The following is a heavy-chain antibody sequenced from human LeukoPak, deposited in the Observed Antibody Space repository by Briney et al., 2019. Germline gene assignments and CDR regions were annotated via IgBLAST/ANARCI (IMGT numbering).Heavy chain of an antibody. CDR1: GYTFTSYG. D-gene: IGHD6-19*01. J-gene: IGHJ5*02. CDR3: ARVVAVAGIGLNWFDP. CDR2: ISAYNGNT. V-gene: IGHV1-18*01. Sequence: ASVKVSCKASGYTFTSYGISWARQAPGQGLEWMGWISAYNGNTNYAQKLQGRVTMTTDTSTSTAYMELRSLRSDDTAVYYCARVVAVAGIGLNWFDPWGQGTLVTVSS.